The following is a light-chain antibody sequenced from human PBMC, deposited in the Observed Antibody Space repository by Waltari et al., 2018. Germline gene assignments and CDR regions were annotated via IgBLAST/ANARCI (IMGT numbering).Light chain of an antibody. CDR1: TSTIGSYY. CDR3: QSYDDSFSDQDV. Sequence: QSVLTQPPSVSGAPGQRVTLSCTGSTSTIGSYYVHWYQQLPGAAPKLLIYENNKRPSGVSDRFSGSQSGTSASLTITGLQSEDEADYYCQSYDDSFSDQDVFGSGTTLTVL. CDR2: ENN. V-gene: IGLV1-40*01. J-gene: IGLJ6*01.